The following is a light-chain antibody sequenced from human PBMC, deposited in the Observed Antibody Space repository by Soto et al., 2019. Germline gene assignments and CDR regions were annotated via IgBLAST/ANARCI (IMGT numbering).Light chain of an antibody. CDR3: QQYGSSPTLT. CDR2: ESS. Sequence: IVLTQSPATLSLSPWERSTLSCRASQNVANYLDWYQQKPGQAPRLLIYESSNRATGIAARFSGSGSGTDFTLTISRLEPEDFAVYYCQQYGSSPTLTFGGGTKVDI. V-gene: IGKV3-20*01. J-gene: IGKJ4*01. CDR1: QNVANY.